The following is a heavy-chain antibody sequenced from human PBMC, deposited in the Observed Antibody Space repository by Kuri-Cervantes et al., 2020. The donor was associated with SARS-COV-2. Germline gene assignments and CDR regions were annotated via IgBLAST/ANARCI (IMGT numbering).Heavy chain of an antibody. Sequence: SETLSLTCAVYGGSFSGYYWSWIRQPPGKGLEWIGEINHSGSTNYNPSPKSRDTISVDTSKNQFSLKLSSVTAVDTAVYYCAREYYYDSSGYYYTRYYYYYGMDVWGQGTTVTVSS. CDR3: AREYYYDSSGYYYTRYYYYYGMDV. J-gene: IGHJ6*02. CDR2: INHSGST. D-gene: IGHD3-22*01. CDR1: GGSFSGYY. V-gene: IGHV4-34*01.